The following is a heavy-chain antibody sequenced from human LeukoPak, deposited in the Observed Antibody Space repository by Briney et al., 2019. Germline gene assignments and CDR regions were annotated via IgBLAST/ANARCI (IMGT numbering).Heavy chain of an antibody. J-gene: IGHJ3*02. D-gene: IGHD2-21*01. CDR1: GFTFSSYG. CDR2: ISGSGGNT. V-gene: IGHV3-23*01. Sequence: PGGSLRLSCAVSGFTFSSYGMSWVRQAPGKGLEWVSGISGSGGNTYYADSVKGRFTISRDNSKNTLYLQMNSLRVEDTAVYYCAKSPYRFDALDIWGQGTMVTVSS. CDR3: AKSPYRFDALDI.